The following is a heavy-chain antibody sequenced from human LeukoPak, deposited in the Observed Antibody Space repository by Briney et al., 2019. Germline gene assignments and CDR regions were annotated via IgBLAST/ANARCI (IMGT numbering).Heavy chain of an antibody. CDR1: GFTFSSYS. Sequence: GGSLRLSCAASGFTFSSYSMNWVRQAPGKGLEWVSSISGSGNYIKYADSVKGRFTISRDNAKNSLYLQMNSLRVDDTAIYYCARDRLSFDTSGYYFEFDYWGQGALVTVSS. J-gene: IGHJ4*02. CDR3: ARDRLSFDTSGYYFEFDY. V-gene: IGHV3-21*01. D-gene: IGHD3-22*01. CDR2: ISGSGNYI.